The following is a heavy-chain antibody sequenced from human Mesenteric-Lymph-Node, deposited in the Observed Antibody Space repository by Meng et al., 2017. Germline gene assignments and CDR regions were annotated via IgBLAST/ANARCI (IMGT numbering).Heavy chain of an antibody. J-gene: IGHJ4*02. CDR1: GFTFSSYA. Sequence: GESLKISCAASGFTFSSYAMTWVRQAPGKGLEWVSSISGSGDLTFYEDSVRGRFTIYRDNSKNTLYLQMNSLRAEDTAVFYCSKKGHDSSGYDSFDYWGQGTLVTVSS. V-gene: IGHV3-23*01. D-gene: IGHD3-22*01. CDR2: ISGSGDLT. CDR3: SKKGHDSSGYDSFDY.